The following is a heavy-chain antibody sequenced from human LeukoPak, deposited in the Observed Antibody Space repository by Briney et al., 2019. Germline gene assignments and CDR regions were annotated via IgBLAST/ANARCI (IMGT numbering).Heavy chain of an antibody. CDR3: ARQGTAVAGNFDY. Sequence: SETLSLTCAVYGGSFSGYYWSWIRQPPGKGLEWIGEINHSGSTNYNPSLKSRVTISVDTSKNQFSLKLSSVTAADTAVYYCARQGTAVAGNFDYWGQGTLVTVSS. V-gene: IGHV4-34*01. CDR1: GGSFSGYY. J-gene: IGHJ4*02. CDR2: INHSGST. D-gene: IGHD6-19*01.